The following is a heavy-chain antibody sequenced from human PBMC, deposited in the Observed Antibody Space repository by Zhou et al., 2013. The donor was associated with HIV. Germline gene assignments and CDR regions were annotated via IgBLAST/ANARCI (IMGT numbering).Heavy chain of an antibody. J-gene: IGHJ6*03. CDR2: INPSGGST. CDR1: GYTFSNFY. Sequence: QVQLVQSGAEVQKPGASVKVSCKASGYTFSNFYMHWVRQAPGQGLEWMGVINPSGGSTSYPQKFQGRVTMTRDTSTSTVYMELSSLKSEDTAVYYCARDPGIGGLRWYYYYMDVWGKGTTVTVSS. V-gene: IGHV1-46*03. D-gene: IGHD3-16*01. CDR3: ARDPGIGGLRWYYYYMDV.